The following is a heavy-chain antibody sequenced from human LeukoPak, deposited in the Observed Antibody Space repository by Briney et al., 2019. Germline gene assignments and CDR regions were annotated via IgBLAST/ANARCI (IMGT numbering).Heavy chain of an antibody. CDR3: ARHVAAAGPYPYAFEI. CDR1: GGSISSGSYY. Sequence: SETLSLTCTVSGGSISSGSYYWSWIRQPAGKGLEWIGHIYTTGSISYNPSLKSRVTISLDTSKNQFSLKLRSVTAADTALYYCARHVAAAGPYPYAFEIWGQGTMVTVSS. D-gene: IGHD6-13*01. J-gene: IGHJ3*02. V-gene: IGHV4-61*09. CDR2: IYTTGSI.